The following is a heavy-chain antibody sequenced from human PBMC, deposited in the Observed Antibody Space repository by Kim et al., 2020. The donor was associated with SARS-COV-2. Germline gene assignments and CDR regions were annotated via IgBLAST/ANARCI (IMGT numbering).Heavy chain of an antibody. J-gene: IGHJ4*02. V-gene: IGHV2-5*01. CDR3: AHRIRYFDY. CDR2: DDK. D-gene: IGHD3-3*02. Sequence: DDKRYSPSLKSRLTITKDTSKNQVVLTMTNMDPVDTATYYCAHRIRYFDYWGQGTLVTVSS.